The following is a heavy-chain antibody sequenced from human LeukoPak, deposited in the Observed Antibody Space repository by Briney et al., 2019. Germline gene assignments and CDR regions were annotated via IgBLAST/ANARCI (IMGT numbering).Heavy chain of an antibody. D-gene: IGHD2-2*01. V-gene: IGHV4-39*01. CDR2: IYYSGST. CDR3: ASGYCSSTSCYLVDY. CDR1: GGSISSSSYY. J-gene: IGHJ4*02. Sequence: PSETLSLTCTVSGGSISSSSYYWGWIRQPPGKGLEWIGSIYYSGSTYYNPSLKSRVTISVDTSKNQFSLKLSSVTAADTAVYYCASGYCSSTSCYLVDYWGQGTLVTVSS.